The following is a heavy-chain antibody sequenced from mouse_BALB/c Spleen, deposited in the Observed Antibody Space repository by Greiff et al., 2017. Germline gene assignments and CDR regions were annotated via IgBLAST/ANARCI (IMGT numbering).Heavy chain of an antibody. J-gene: IGHJ2*01. CDR1: GYTFTSYW. CDR2: INPSNGRT. D-gene: IGHD4-1*01. V-gene: IGHV1S81*02. CDR3: ARPLLGLVY. Sequence: QVQLQQPGAELVKPGASVKLSCKASGYTFTSYWMHWVKQRPGQGLEWIGEINPSNGRTNYNEKFKSKATLTVDKSSSTAYMQLSSLTSEDSAVYYCARPLLGLVYWGQGTTLTVSS.